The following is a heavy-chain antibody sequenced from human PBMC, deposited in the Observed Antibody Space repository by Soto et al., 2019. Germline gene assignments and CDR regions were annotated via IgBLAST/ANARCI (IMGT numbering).Heavy chain of an antibody. CDR2: ISSSSSYI. CDR3: ARDRGSSWYRSGYYYGMDV. V-gene: IGHV3-21*01. CDR1: GFTFSSYS. J-gene: IGHJ6*02. D-gene: IGHD6-13*01. Sequence: NPGGSLRLSCAASGFTFSSYSMNWVRQAPGKGLWWVSSISSSSSYIYYADSGKGRFTISRDNAKNSLYLQMNSLRAEDTAVYYCARDRGSSWYRSGYYYGMDVWGQGTTVTVSS.